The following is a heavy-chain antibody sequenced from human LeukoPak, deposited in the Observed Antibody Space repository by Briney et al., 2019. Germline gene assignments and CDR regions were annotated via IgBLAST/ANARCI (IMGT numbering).Heavy chain of an antibody. CDR1: GGSISSYY. Sequence: SETLPLTCTVSGGSISSYYWSWIRQPAGKGLEWIGRIYTSGSTNYNSSLKSRVTMSVDTSKNQFSLKLRSVTAADTAVYYCARVRYDYLWGSYPYSDYWGQGTLVTVSS. J-gene: IGHJ4*02. V-gene: IGHV4-4*07. CDR3: ARVRYDYLWGSYPYSDY. CDR2: IYTSGST. D-gene: IGHD3-16*02.